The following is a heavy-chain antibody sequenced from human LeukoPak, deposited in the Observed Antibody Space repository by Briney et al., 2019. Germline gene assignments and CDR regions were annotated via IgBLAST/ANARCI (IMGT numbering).Heavy chain of an antibody. CDR2: INWNGGST. J-gene: IGHJ1*01. D-gene: IGHD4-17*01. CDR3: ARPDTWTTEWKYFQH. V-gene: IGHV3-20*04. Sequence: PGGSLRLSCAASGFTFDDYGMSWVRQAPGKGLEWVSGINWNGGSTGYADSVKGRFTISRDNAKNSLYLQMNSLRAEDTALYYCARPDTWTTEWKYFQHWGQGTLVTVSS. CDR1: GFTFDDYG.